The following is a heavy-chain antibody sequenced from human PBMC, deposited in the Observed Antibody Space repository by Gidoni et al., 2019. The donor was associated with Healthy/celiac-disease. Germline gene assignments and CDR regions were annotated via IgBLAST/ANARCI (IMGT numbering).Heavy chain of an antibody. Sequence: QVQLVQSGAEVTKPGSSVKVSCKASGGTFSSYAISWVRQAPGQVLEWMGGIIPIFGTANYAQKFLGRVTITADESTSTAYMGLSSLRSEDTAVYYCARGTMIVGEQYDAFDIWGQGTMVTVSS. CDR2: IIPIFGTA. CDR1: GGTFSSYA. V-gene: IGHV1-69*01. J-gene: IGHJ3*02. D-gene: IGHD3-22*01. CDR3: ARGTMIVGEQYDAFDI.